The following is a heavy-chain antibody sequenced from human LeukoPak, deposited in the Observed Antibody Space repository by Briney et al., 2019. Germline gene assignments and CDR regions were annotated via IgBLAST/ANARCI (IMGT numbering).Heavy chain of an antibody. CDR2: ISGGSDST. J-gene: IGHJ4*02. V-gene: IGHV3-23*01. CDR1: GFTFSNYA. D-gene: IGHD4/OR15-4a*01. CDR3: AKSGLSRFDY. Sequence: PGGSLRLSCAASGFTFSNYAMSWVRQAPGKGLEWVSTISGGSDSTYYADSVKGRFTISRDNSKNTLFLQMNSLRAEDTAVYYCAKSGLSRFDYWGQGTLVTVSS.